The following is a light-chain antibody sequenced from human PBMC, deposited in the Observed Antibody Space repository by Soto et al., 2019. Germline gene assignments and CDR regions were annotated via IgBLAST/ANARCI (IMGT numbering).Light chain of an antibody. CDR3: CSPAGSRV. J-gene: IGLJ2*01. Sequence: QSALTQPASVSGSPGQSITISCTGTSSDVGSYNHVSWYQQHPGKAPKLMIYEGSKRPSGVSNRFSGSKSGNTASLTSSGLQAEDDADYYCCSPAGSRVFGGGTKLTVL. CDR1: SSDVGSYNH. V-gene: IGLV2-23*01. CDR2: EGS.